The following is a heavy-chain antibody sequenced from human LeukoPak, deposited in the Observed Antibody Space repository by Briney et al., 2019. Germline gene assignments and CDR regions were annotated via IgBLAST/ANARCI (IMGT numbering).Heavy chain of an antibody. CDR3: ARGATYAYYQDY. CDR1: GFPFSSYW. CDR2: IKQDGSEK. Sequence: GGSLRLSCAASGFPFSSYWMTWVRQAPGKGLEWVANIKQDGSEKYYVDSVKGRFTISRDNAKNTLYLQMNSLRAEDTAVYYCARGATYAYYQDYWGQGTLVTVSS. D-gene: IGHD1-26*01. J-gene: IGHJ4*02. V-gene: IGHV3-7*01.